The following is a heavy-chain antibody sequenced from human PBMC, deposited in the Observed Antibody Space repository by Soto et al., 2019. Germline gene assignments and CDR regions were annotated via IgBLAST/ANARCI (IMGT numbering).Heavy chain of an antibody. D-gene: IGHD2-2*01. CDR1: GGSINYNSYH. CDR2: IFYTGTT. J-gene: IGHJ4*02. V-gene: IGHV4-39*02. Sequence: PSKTLSLTCSVSGGSINYNSYHWGWIRQPPGQGLEWIGSIFYTGTTFYNPSLESRVTMSVDTSKNSFSLHLTSVTAADTAVYFCARLVVVAPVANVWGQGTLVTVS. CDR3: ARLVVVAPVANV.